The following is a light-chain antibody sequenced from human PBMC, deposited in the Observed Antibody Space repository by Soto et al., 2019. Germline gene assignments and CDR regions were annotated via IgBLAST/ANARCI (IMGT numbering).Light chain of an antibody. CDR1: SSNIGSNI. CDR2: NND. CDR3: SAWDASLSAIL. J-gene: IGLJ3*02. Sequence: QPVLSQPPSASGTPGQTVTISCSGRSSNIGSNIVNWYQQLPGTAPKLLIYNNDHRPSGVADRFSGSKSGTSASLAISGLQSEDEADYYCSAWDASLSAILFGGGTKLTVL. V-gene: IGLV1-44*01.